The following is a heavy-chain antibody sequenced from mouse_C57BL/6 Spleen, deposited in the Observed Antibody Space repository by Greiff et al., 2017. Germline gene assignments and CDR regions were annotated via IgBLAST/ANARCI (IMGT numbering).Heavy chain of an antibody. CDR3: ARKDSKVYAMDY. CDR1: GYTFTDYY. J-gene: IGHJ4*01. CDR2: IYPGSGNT. Sequence: QVQLQQSGAELVRPGASVKLSCKASGYTFTDYYINWVKQRPGQGLEWIARIYPGSGNTYYNEKFKGKATLTAEKSSSTAYMQLSSLTSEDSAVYFCARKDSKVYAMDYWGQGTSVTVSS. V-gene: IGHV1-76*01. D-gene: IGHD2-5*01.